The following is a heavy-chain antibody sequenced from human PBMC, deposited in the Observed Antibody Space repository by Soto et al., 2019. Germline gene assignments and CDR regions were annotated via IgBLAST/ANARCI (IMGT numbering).Heavy chain of an antibody. CDR2: ISASGDST. CDR1: GFTFTTYG. Sequence: EVQLLESGGGLVQPGGSLRLSCVASGFTFTTYGMYWVRQAPGKGLQWVSGISASGDSTFNADSVNGRFTISRDNSKKTLYLQMNSLRAEDTAVYYCAKVLLQWLVVGHDAFDIWGQGTMVTVSS. J-gene: IGHJ3*02. V-gene: IGHV3-23*01. CDR3: AKVLLQWLVVGHDAFDI. D-gene: IGHD6-19*01.